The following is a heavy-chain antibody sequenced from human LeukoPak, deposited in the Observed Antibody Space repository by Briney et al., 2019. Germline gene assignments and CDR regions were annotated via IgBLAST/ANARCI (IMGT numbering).Heavy chain of an antibody. CDR3: ARAHGGSGYYLPLDY. V-gene: IGHV3-48*02. CDR1: GFTFSTCG. J-gene: IGHJ4*02. D-gene: IGHD3-22*01. CDR2: ISSSSGTI. Sequence: GGPLRLSCAASGFTFSTCGMNWVRQAPGKGLEWVSYISSSSGTIYYADSVKGRFTISRDNARESLYLQMNSLGDEDTAVYYCARAHGGSGYYLPLDYWGQGTLVTVSS.